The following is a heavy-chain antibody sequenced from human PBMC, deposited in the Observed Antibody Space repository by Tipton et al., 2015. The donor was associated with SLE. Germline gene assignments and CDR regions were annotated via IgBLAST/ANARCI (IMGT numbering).Heavy chain of an antibody. CDR1: GFTFSSYW. Sequence: GSLRLSCAASGFTFSSYWMHWVRQASGKGLVWVSRINSDGSSTSYADSVKGRFTISRDNAKNTLYLQMNSLRAEDTAVYYCARAGPLLWVPYFDYWGQGTLVTVSS. CDR3: ARAGPLLWVPYFDY. J-gene: IGHJ4*02. V-gene: IGHV3-74*01. CDR2: INSDGSST. D-gene: IGHD3-10*01.